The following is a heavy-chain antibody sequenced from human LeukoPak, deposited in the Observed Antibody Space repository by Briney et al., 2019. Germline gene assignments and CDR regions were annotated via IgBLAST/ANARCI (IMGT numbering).Heavy chain of an antibody. V-gene: IGHV1-2*02. CDR2: INPNSGGT. D-gene: IGHD3-3*01. CDR1: GYTFTGYY. CDR3: ARAKRWRGYYDFWSGYLDY. J-gene: IGHJ4*02. Sequence: ASVKVSCKASGYTFTGYYMHWVRQAPGQGLEWMGWINPNSGGTNYAQKFQGRVTMTRDTSISTAYMELSRLRSDDTAVYYCARAKRWRGYYDFWSGYLDYWGQGTLVTVSS.